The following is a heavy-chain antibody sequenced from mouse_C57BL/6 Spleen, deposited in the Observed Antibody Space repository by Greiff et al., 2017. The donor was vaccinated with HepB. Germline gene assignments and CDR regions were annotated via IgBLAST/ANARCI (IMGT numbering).Heavy chain of an antibody. Sequence: QVQLKQSGAELVKPGASVKMSCKASGYTFTSYWITWVKQRPGQGLEWIGDIYPGSGSTNYNEKFKSKATLTVDTSSSTAYMQLSSLTSEDSAVYDCAREGGVYWYFDVWGTGTTVTVSS. CDR2: IYPGSGST. CDR1: GYTFTSYW. V-gene: IGHV1-55*01. J-gene: IGHJ1*03. D-gene: IGHD1-1*02. CDR3: AREGGVYWYFDV.